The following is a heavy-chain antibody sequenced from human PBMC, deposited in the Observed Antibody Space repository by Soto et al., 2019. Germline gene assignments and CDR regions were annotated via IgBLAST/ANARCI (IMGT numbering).Heavy chain of an antibody. J-gene: IGHJ3*02. Sequence: SGPTLVNPTQTLTLTCTFSGFSLSTSGVGVGWIRQPPGKALEWLALIYWDDDKRYSPSLKSRLTITKDTSKNQVVLTMTNMDPVDTAKYYCAHDPRHLGYCSGGSCWTSAFDIRGQGTMVTVSS. V-gene: IGHV2-5*02. CDR1: GFSLSTSGVG. CDR3: AHDPRHLGYCSGGSCWTSAFDI. D-gene: IGHD2-15*01. CDR2: IYWDDDK.